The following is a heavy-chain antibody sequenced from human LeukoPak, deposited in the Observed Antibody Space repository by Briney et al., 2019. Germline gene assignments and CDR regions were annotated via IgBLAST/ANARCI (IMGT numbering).Heavy chain of an antibody. D-gene: IGHD3-3*01. CDR3: ARAYYDFWSGYYDY. CDR2: IKQDGSEK. V-gene: IGHV3-7*01. J-gene: IGHJ4*02. Sequence: GGSLRPSCAASGFTFSSYWMSWVRQAPGKGLEWVANIKQDGSEKYYVDSVKGRFTISRDNAKNSLYLQMNSLRAEDAAVYYCARAYYDFWSGYYDYWGQGTLVTVSS. CDR1: GFTFSSYW.